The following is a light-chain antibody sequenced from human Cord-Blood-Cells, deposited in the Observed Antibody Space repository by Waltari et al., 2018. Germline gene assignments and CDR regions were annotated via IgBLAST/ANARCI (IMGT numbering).Light chain of an antibody. CDR3: SSYTSSSTWV. J-gene: IGLJ3*02. Sequence: QSALTQPASVSGSPGQSITISRTGTSSDVGGYNYVSWYPQHPGKAPKLMIYDASTRPSGVSNRFSGSKSGNTASLTISGLQAEDEADYYCSSYTSSSTWVFGGGTKLTVL. CDR1: SSDVGGYNY. V-gene: IGLV2-14*01. CDR2: DAS.